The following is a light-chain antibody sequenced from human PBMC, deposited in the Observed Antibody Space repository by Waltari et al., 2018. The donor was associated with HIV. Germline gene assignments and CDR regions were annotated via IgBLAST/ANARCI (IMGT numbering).Light chain of an antibody. CDR3: SSLTNSATLSVL. CDR1: NSDIGYYNY. J-gene: IGLJ3*02. Sequence: QFALTQPASVSGSPGQSITVSCTGTNSDIGYYNYVSWYQQHPGKAPKLIIYEVSNRPSGVSKRFSVSKSGNTASLTISGLQAEDEADYFCSSLTNSATLSVLFGGGTKLTVL. V-gene: IGLV2-14*01. CDR2: EVS.